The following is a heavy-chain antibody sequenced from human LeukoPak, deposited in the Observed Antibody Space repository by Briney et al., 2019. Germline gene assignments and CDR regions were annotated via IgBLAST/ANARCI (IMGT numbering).Heavy chain of an antibody. CDR3: ARVNRSSVIQYYYYYGMDV. J-gene: IGHJ6*02. V-gene: IGHV4-4*02. CDR1: GGSISSSNW. CDR2: IYHSGST. Sequence: PSGTLSLTCAVSGGSISSSNWWSWVRQPPGKGLEWIGEIYHSGSTNYNPSLKSRVTISVDTSKNQFSLKLSSVTAADTAVYYCARVNRSSVIQYYYYYGMDVWGQGTTVTVSS. D-gene: IGHD3-16*02.